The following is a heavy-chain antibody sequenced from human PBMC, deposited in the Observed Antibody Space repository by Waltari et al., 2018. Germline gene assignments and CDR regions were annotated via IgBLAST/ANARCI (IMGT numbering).Heavy chain of an antibody. J-gene: IGHJ4*02. D-gene: IGHD6-13*01. V-gene: IGHV4-61*02. CDR2: IYTSGST. CDR1: GGSISSGSYY. Sequence: QVQLQESGPGLVKPSQTLSLTCTVSGGSISSGSYYWRWIRQPAGKGLEWSWRIYTSGSTNYHPALNSRVTIAVDTSKNQFSLKLSSVTAADTAVYYCARGQQLVRLIDYWGQGTLVTVSS. CDR3: ARGQQLVRLIDY.